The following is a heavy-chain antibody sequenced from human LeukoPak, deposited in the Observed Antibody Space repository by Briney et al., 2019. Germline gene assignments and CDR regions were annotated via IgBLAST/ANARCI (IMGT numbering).Heavy chain of an antibody. V-gene: IGHV4-30-4*01. J-gene: IGHJ4*02. CDR1: GGSISSGNYY. Sequence: SQTLSLTCTVSGGSISSGNYYWSWIRQPPGKGLEWIGYIYFNGNTYYNPSLTSRVTMSVDTSTNQFSLKLSSVTAADTAVYYCARVLLDYFDSNGYPDYRGQGTLVTVSS. D-gene: IGHD3-22*01. CDR3: ARVLLDYFDSNGYPDY. CDR2: IYFNGNT.